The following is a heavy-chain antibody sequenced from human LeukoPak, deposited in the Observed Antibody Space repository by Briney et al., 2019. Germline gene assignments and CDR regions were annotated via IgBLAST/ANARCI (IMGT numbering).Heavy chain of an antibody. D-gene: IGHD3-9*01. CDR2: INPNSGGT. CDR3: ARDTKVLTGFNWFDP. J-gene: IGHJ5*02. CDR1: GYSFTGYY. Sequence: ASVKVSCKASGYSFTGYYMHWVRQAPGQGLEWMGWINPNSGGTNYAQKFQGRVTMTRDTSTSTAYMELSRLRSDDTAVYYCARDTKVLTGFNWFDPWGQGTLVTVSS. V-gene: IGHV1-2*02.